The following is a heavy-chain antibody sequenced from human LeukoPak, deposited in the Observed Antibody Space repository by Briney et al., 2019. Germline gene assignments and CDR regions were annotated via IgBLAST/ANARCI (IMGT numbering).Heavy chain of an antibody. Sequence: GESLKISCQGSGYSFTNYRIGWVRQMPGKGLEWMGIIYPGDSDTKYSPSFEGQVTISVDKSISTAYLQWSSLKASDTAMYYCARSGYSSGWYVGSFDYWGQGTLVTVSS. V-gene: IGHV5-51*01. CDR3: ARSGYSSGWYVGSFDY. D-gene: IGHD6-19*01. J-gene: IGHJ4*02. CDR1: GYSFTNYR. CDR2: IYPGDSDT.